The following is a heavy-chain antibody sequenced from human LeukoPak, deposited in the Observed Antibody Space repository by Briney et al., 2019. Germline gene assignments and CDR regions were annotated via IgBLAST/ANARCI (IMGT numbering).Heavy chain of an antibody. V-gene: IGHV4-59*01. D-gene: IGHD5-18*01. J-gene: IGHJ4*02. Sequence: SETLSLTCTVSGGSISSYYWSWIRQPPGKGLEWIGYIYYSGSTNYNPSLKSRVTISVDTSKNQFSLKLSSVTAADTAVYYCARAYSYGYFDYWGQGTLVIVSS. CDR3: ARAYSYGYFDY. CDR2: IYYSGST. CDR1: GGSISSYY.